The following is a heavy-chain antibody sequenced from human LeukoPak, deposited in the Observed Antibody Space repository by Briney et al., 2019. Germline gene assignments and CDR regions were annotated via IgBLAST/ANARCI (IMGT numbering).Heavy chain of an antibody. V-gene: IGHV1-69*13. CDR1: GGTFSSYA. CDR2: IIPIFGTA. J-gene: IGHJ4*02. Sequence: GASVNVSCKASGGTFSSYAISWVRQAPGQGLEWMGGIIPIFGTANYAQKFQGRVTITADESTSTAYMELSSLRSEDTAVYYCAREGPKGRDYWGQGTLVTVSS. CDR3: AREGPKGRDY.